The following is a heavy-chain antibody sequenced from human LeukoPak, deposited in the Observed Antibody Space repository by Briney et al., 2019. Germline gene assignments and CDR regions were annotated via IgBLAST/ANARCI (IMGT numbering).Heavy chain of an antibody. J-gene: IGHJ4*02. CDR3: AKTGTPWYYFDY. D-gene: IGHD6-13*01. V-gene: IGHV3-23*01. CDR2: ISGSGGST. CDR1: GFTFDDYA. Sequence: GRSLRLSCAASGFTFDDYAMHWVRQAPGKGLEWVSAISGSGGSTYYADSVKGRFTISRDNSKNTLYLQMNSLRAEDTAAYYCAKTGTPWYYFDYWGQGTLVTVSS.